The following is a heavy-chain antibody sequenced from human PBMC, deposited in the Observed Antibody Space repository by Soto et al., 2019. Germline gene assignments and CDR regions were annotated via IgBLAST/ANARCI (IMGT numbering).Heavy chain of an antibody. CDR2: ISAYNGNT. CDR1: GYTFTSYG. J-gene: IGHJ6*02. D-gene: IGHD2-2*01. Sequence: ASVKVSCKASGYTFTSYGISWVRQAPGQGLEWMGWISAYNGNTNYAQKLQGRVTITTDTSTSAAYMELRSLRSEDTAVYYCARASCTFCVVPACSAMDVRGPGTLVTVFS. CDR3: ARASCTFCVVPACSAMDV. V-gene: IGHV1-18*01.